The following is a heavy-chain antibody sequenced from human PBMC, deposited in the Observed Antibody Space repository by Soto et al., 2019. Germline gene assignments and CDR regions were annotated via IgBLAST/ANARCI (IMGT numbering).Heavy chain of an antibody. J-gene: IGHJ6*02. D-gene: IGHD6-6*01. CDR1: GFTFSSYA. CDR2: ISYDGSNK. Sequence: GGSLRLSCAASGFTFSSYAMHWVRQAPGKGLEWVAVISYDGSNKYYADSVRGRFTISRDNSKNTLYLQMNSLRAEDTAVYYCARDRGSSSYYGMDVWGQGTTVTVSS. V-gene: IGHV3-30-3*01. CDR3: ARDRGSSSYYGMDV.